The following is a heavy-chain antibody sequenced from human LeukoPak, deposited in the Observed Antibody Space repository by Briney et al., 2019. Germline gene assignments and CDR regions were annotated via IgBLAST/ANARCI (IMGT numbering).Heavy chain of an antibody. V-gene: IGHV3-53*01. CDR1: GFLVSDNY. Sequence: PGGSLSLSCAASGFLVSDNYMHWLRQAPGKGLEWVSVLYTGGSTYYADSGKGRFTISRDNSKNTLYLRMNSLRVEDTAVYYCARDHWNYHAFDYWGQGTLVTVSS. D-gene: IGHD1-7*01. CDR3: ARDHWNYHAFDY. CDR2: LYTGGST. J-gene: IGHJ4*02.